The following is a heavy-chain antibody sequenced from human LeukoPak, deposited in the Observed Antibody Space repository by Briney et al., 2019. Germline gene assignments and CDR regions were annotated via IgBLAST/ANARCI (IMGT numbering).Heavy chain of an antibody. J-gene: IGHJ2*01. D-gene: IGHD2-15*01. CDR2: INCGGSST. Sequence: PGGSLRLSCAASAFTFSSYWMHWVRQAPGKGLVWVARINCGGSSTSYADSVKGRHTICRDNAKNTLYLQINSLRAEDTAMHCCARGLDCSGGSCYSYWYFDLWGRGTLVTVSS. V-gene: IGHV3-74*01. CDR1: AFTFSSYW. CDR3: ARGLDCSGGSCYSYWYFDL.